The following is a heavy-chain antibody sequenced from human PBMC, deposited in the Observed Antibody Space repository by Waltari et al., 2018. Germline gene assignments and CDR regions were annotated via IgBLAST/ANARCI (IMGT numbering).Heavy chain of an antibody. J-gene: IGHJ5*02. CDR2: INHSGST. D-gene: IGHD6-13*01. V-gene: IGHV4-34*01. Sequence: QVQLQQWGAGLLKPSETLSLTCAVYGGSFGGYYWSWIRQPPGKGLEWIGEINHSGSTNYNPSLKSRVTISVDTSKNQFSLKLSSVTAADTAVYYCARVRRVAAAGGWFDPWGQGTLVTVSS. CDR3: ARVRRVAAAGGWFDP. CDR1: GGSFGGYY.